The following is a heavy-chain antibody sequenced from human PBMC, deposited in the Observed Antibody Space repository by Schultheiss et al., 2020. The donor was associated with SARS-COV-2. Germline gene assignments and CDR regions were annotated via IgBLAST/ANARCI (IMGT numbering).Heavy chain of an antibody. D-gene: IGHD3-10*01. V-gene: IGHV3-33*03. Sequence: GGSLRLSCAASGFTFSSYGMHWVRQAPGKGLEWVAVIWYDGSNKYYADSVKGRFTISRDNAKNSLYLQMNSLRAEDTALYYCAKGVSNPRLYGMEVWGQGTTVTVSS. CDR3: AKGVSNPRLYGMEV. J-gene: IGHJ6*02. CDR2: IWYDGSNK. CDR1: GFTFSSYG.